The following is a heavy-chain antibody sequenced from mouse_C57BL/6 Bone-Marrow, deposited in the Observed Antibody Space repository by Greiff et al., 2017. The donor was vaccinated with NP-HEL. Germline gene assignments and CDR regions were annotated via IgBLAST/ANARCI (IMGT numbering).Heavy chain of an antibody. D-gene: IGHD1-1*01. CDR2: IYPGGGYT. J-gene: IGHJ1*03. V-gene: IGHV1-63*01. Sequence: VKLVESGAELVRPGTSVKMSCKASGYTFTNYWIGWAKQRPGHGLEWIGDIYPGGGYTNYNEKFKGKATLTADKSSSTAYMQFSSLTAEDSAIYYCATNYYGSPYWYFDVWGTGTTVTVSS. CDR1: GYTFTNYW. CDR3: ATNYYGSPYWYFDV.